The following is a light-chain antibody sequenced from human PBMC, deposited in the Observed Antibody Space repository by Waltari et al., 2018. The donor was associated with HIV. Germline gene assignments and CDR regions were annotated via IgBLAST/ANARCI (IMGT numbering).Light chain of an antibody. CDR3: CSCADTYFVV. Sequence: QSALTQPRSVSGSPGQSVTISCTGTSSDVGGYNYVSWYQHHPNKGPKLLIYEVTRRPSGVPDRFSGSKSGNTASLTISGLQAEDEADYYCCSCADTYFVVFGGRTTLTVL. CDR2: EVT. J-gene: IGLJ2*01. V-gene: IGLV2-11*01. CDR1: SSDVGGYNY.